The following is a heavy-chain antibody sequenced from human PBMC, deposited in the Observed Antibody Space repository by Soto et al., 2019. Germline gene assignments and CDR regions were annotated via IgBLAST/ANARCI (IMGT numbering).Heavy chain of an antibody. V-gene: IGHV4-30-2*01. D-gene: IGHD3-10*01. Sequence: SETLSLTCAVSGASISRGGSSWSWIRQAPGTGLEWIGYVYHNGITNYNPSLKSRVTISVDKSQNQFSLSLNSVTAADTTVYYCARGLAVRGSYGLDVWGQGTTVTVSS. CDR3: ARGLAVRGSYGLDV. J-gene: IGHJ6*02. CDR1: GASISRGGSS. CDR2: VYHNGIT.